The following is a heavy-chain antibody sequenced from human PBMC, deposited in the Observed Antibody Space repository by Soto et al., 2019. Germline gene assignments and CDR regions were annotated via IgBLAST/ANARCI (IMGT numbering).Heavy chain of an antibody. D-gene: IGHD3-22*01. Sequence: PGESLKISCKGSGYSFTSYWIGWVRQMPGKGLEWMGIIYPGDSDTRYSPSFQGQVTISADKSISTAYLQWSSLKASDTAMYYCARPNYYDSSGYLLDAFDIWGQGTMVTVSS. CDR3: ARPNYYDSSGYLLDAFDI. CDR1: GYSFTSYW. CDR2: IYPGDSDT. V-gene: IGHV5-51*01. J-gene: IGHJ3*02.